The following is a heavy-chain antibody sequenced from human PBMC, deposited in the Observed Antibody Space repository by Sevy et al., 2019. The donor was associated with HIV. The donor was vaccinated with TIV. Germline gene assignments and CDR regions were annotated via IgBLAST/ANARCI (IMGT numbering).Heavy chain of an antibody. CDR3: TREPATYYDFWSGYYKMHYYGIDV. D-gene: IGHD3-3*01. V-gene: IGHV3-49*04. CDR2: IRSKAYGGTT. CDR1: GFTFGDYA. J-gene: IGHJ6*02. Sequence: GGSLRVSCTASGFTFGDYAMSWVRQAPGKGLEWVGFIRSKAYGGTTEYAASVKGRFTISRDDSKSIAYLQMNSLKTEDTAVYYCTREPATYYDFWSGYYKMHYYGIDVRGQGTTVTVSS.